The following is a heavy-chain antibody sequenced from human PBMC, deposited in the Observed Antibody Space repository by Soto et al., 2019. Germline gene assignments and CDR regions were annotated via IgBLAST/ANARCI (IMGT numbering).Heavy chain of an antibody. CDR3: ARVNGWVDY. Sequence: PSETLCLTCAVSGFSISSGYYWGWIRQPPGKGLEWIGSIYHSGSTYYNPSLKSRLTISVDTSRNQFSLNLSSVTAADTAVYYCARVNGWVDYWGQGTLVTVSS. CDR1: GFSISSGYY. CDR2: IYHSGST. V-gene: IGHV4-38-2*01. D-gene: IGHD6-19*01. J-gene: IGHJ4*02.